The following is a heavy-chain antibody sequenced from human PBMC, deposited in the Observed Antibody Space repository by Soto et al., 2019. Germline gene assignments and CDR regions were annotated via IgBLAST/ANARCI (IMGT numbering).Heavy chain of an antibody. CDR1: GYTFTNYY. CDR3: ARDQAGDWLYNCGGDCYFDY. Sequence: ASVKVSCKASGYTFTNYYMHWVRQAPGQGLEWMGIINPSDNSTSYAQKFQGRVTMTRDTSTSTVYMELSSLKSEDTAVYYCARDQAGDWLYNCGGDCYFDYWGEGTLVNVSS. CDR2: INPSDNST. J-gene: IGHJ4*02. V-gene: IGHV1-46*01. D-gene: IGHD2-21*02.